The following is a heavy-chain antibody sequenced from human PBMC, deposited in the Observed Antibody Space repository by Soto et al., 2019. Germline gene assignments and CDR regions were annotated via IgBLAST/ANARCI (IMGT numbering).Heavy chain of an antibody. J-gene: IGHJ6*02. V-gene: IGHV1-2*02. D-gene: IGHD1-20*01. CDR1: GYTFTAYY. CDR3: AAINWNYFFGMAV. CDR2: INPNSGGT. Sequence: GASVKVSCKASGYTFTAYYIHWVRQAPGQGLEWMGWINPNSGGTDYAQKFQGRVAMTRDTSISTAYMELSSLRPDDTAGDYCAAINWNYFFGMAVWGQGTTVTVSS.